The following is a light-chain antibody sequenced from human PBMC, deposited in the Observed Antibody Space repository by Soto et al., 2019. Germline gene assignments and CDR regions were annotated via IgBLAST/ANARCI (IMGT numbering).Light chain of an antibody. V-gene: IGKV3D-15*01. Sequence: EVVVTQSPGTMSLSPGERATLSCRASQSVSTYLAWYQQKPGQAPRILIYGESIRATDIPDRFSGSGSGTELSLTISSLQSEDFAVYYCQKYNDWPLTCGGGTKVDIK. CDR2: GES. J-gene: IGKJ4*01. CDR1: QSVSTY. CDR3: QKYNDWPLT.